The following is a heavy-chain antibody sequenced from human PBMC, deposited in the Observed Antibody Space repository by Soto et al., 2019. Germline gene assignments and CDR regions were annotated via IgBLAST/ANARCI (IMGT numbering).Heavy chain of an antibody. CDR3: ARERQLWSPEYYYYGMDV. CDR2: IWYDGSNK. V-gene: IGHV3-33*01. CDR1: GFTFSSYG. J-gene: IGHJ6*02. D-gene: IGHD5-18*01. Sequence: GGSLRLSCAASGFTFSSYGMHWVRQAPGKGLEWVAVIWYDGSNKYYADSVKGRFTISRDNSKNTLYLQMNSLRAEDTAVYYCARERQLWSPEYYYYGMDVWGQGTTVTVSS.